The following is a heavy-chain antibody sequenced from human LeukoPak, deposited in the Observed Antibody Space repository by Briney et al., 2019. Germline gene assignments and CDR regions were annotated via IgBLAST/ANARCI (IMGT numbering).Heavy chain of an antibody. D-gene: IGHD6-13*01. Sequence: GGSLRLSCTASGFTLSKYWMTWVRQAPGKGLEWVANIKQDGGEIYYVDSVKGRFTISRDNAKNSVSLQMNSLRAEDTAIYYCATYLRNTAAGYYYFEYWGQGTLVTVSS. CDR1: GFTLSKYW. V-gene: IGHV3-7*01. CDR3: ATYLRNTAAGYYYFEY. J-gene: IGHJ4*02. CDR2: IKQDGGEI.